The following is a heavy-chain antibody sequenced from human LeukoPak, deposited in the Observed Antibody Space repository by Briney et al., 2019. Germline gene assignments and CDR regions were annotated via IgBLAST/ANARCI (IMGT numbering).Heavy chain of an antibody. CDR3: ASSEPIAAAAA. J-gene: IGHJ5*02. CDR1: GFSFTSYW. Sequence: GESLKISCKGSGFSFTSYWISWVRQMPGKGLEWMGIIYPGDSDTRYSPSFQGQVTISADKSISTAYLQWSSLKASDTAMYYCASSEPIAAAAAWGQGTLVTVSS. D-gene: IGHD6-13*01. V-gene: IGHV5-51*01. CDR2: IYPGDSDT.